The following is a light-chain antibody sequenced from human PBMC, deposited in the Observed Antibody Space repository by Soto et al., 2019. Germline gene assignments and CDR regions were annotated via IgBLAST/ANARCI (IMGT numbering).Light chain of an antibody. CDR3: QTWGTGNVV. CDR1: RGHSSYT. CDR2: VNSDGSH. Sequence: QLVLTQSPSASASLGASVKLTCTLSRGHSSYTIAWHQQQPEKGPRYLMKVNSDGSHIKGDGIPDRFSGSSSGAERYLTISSRQSEDEADYYCQTWGTGNVVFGGGTKLTVL. V-gene: IGLV4-69*02. J-gene: IGLJ2*01.